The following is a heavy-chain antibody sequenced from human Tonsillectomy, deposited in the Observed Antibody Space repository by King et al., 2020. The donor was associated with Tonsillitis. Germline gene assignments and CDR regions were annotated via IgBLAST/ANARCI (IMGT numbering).Heavy chain of an antibody. Sequence: QLVQSGGGVVQPGRSLRLSCAASGFTFSSYGMHWVRQAPGKGLEWVAVISYYGSNKYYADSVKGRFTISRHNSKNTLNLQMNSLRAEDTAVYYCAKGILRFLEWFSYYYYGMDVWGQGTTVTVSS. J-gene: IGHJ6*02. CDR1: GFTFSSYG. CDR2: ISYYGSNK. V-gene: IGHV3-30*18. D-gene: IGHD3-3*01. CDR3: AKGILRFLEWFSYYYYGMDV.